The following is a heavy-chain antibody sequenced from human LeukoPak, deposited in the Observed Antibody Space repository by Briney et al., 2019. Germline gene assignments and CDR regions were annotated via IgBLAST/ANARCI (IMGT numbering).Heavy chain of an antibody. CDR3: ARGRRDGYNLRHFDY. CDR2: FYNGGST. Sequence: SETLSLTCIVSNGSISDYYWTWIRQPPGKGLEWIGYFYNGGSTNYNPSLKSRVTISVDTSKSQFSLRLRSVTAADTAAYYCARGRRDGYNLRHFDYWGQGALVTVSS. J-gene: IGHJ4*02. CDR1: NGSISDYY. D-gene: IGHD5-24*01. V-gene: IGHV4-59*12.